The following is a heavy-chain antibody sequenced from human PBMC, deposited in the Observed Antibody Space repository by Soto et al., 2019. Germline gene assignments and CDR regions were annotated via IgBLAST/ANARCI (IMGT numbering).Heavy chain of an antibody. D-gene: IGHD2-8*01. J-gene: IGHJ4*02. V-gene: IGHV4-39*01. CDR1: GGSISSSSYY. CDR3: ARSIRYCTNGVCPVKY. Sequence: SETLSLTCTVSGGSISSSSYYWGWIRQPPGKGLEWIGSIYYSGSTYYNPSLKSRVTISVDTSKNQFSLKLSSVTAADTAVYYCARSIRYCTNGVCPVKYWGQGTLVTVSS. CDR2: IYYSGST.